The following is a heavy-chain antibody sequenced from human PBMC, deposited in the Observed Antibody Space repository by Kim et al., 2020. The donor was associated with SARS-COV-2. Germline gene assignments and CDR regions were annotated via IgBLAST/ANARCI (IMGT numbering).Heavy chain of an antibody. CDR2: ISYDGSDK. CDR3: AKALEKNFQH. V-gene: IGHV3-30*18. J-gene: IGHJ1*01. Sequence: GGSLRLSCAASGFTLTTYGMHWVRQAPGKGLEWVAVISYDGSDKLYADSVRGRFTLSRDDSKNTLYLQMNSLRAEDTAVYYCAKALEKNFQHWGQGTLVTVSS. CDR1: GFTLTTYG.